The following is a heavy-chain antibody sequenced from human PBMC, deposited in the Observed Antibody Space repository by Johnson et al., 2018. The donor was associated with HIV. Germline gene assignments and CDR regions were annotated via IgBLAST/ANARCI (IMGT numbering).Heavy chain of an antibody. CDR1: GFTVSSNY. Sequence: VQLVESGGGLIQPGGSLRLSCAASGFTVSSNYMSWVRQAPGKGLEWVSVIYSGGSTYSADSVKGRFTISRDNSKNTLYLQMNSLRAEDTAVYYCARGGDYDEGAFDIWGQGTMVTVSS. D-gene: IGHD4-17*01. CDR2: IYSGGST. CDR3: ARGGDYDEGAFDI. J-gene: IGHJ3*02. V-gene: IGHV3-53*01.